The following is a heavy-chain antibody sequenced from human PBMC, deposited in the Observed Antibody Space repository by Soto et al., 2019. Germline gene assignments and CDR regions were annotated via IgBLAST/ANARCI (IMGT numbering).Heavy chain of an antibody. D-gene: IGHD3-3*01. CDR1: GGTFSSYA. CDR3: ASNWANDFWSGYWGS. CDR2: ISPIFGTA. Sequence: QVQLVQSGAEVKKPGSSVKVSCKASGGTFSSYAISWVRQAPGQGLEWMGGISPIFGTANYAQKFQGRVTITADESTRAAYMELSSLRSEDTAVYVFASNWANDFWSGYWGSWGPGTLVPGSS. J-gene: IGHJ4*02. V-gene: IGHV1-69*01.